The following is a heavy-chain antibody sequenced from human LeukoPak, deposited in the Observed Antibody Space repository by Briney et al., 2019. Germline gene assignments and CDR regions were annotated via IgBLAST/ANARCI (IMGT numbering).Heavy chain of an antibody. CDR1: GYTFPSYF. CDR2: INPTGGST. Sequence: ASVKVSCKASGYTFPSYFMHWVRQAPGQGLEWMGIINPTGGSTTYAQKFQGRVTMTRDTSTSTVYMELSSLRSDDTAVYYCARGPEDIVVVPAARYYGMDVWGQGTTVTVSS. V-gene: IGHV1-46*01. D-gene: IGHD2-2*01. CDR3: ARGPEDIVVVPAARYYGMDV. J-gene: IGHJ6*02.